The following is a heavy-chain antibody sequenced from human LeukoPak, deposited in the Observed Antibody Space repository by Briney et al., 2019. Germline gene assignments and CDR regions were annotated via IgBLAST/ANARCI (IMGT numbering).Heavy chain of an antibody. J-gene: IGHJ6*03. Sequence: ASVKVSCKASGGTFSSYAISWVRQAPGQGLEWKGGIIPIFGTANYAQKFQGRVTITTDESTSTAYMELSSLRSEDTAVYYCAKSYCGGDCSHYYYYMDVWGKGTTVTVSS. CDR1: GGTFSSYA. V-gene: IGHV1-69*05. D-gene: IGHD2-21*02. CDR2: IIPIFGTA. CDR3: AKSYCGGDCSHYYYYMDV.